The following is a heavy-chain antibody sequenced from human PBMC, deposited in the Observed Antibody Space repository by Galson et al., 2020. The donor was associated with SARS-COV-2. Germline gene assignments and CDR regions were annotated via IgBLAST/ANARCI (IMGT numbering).Heavy chain of an antibody. D-gene: IGHD3-3*01. CDR3: ARDGGITIFGVVIPYYYYYGMDV. J-gene: IGHJ6*01. CDR1: GFTFSSYA. V-gene: IGHV3-64*01. Sequence: TGGSLRLSCAASGFTFSSYAMHWVRQAPGKGLEYVSAISSNGGSTYYANSVKGRFTISRDNSKNTLYLQMGSLRAEDMAVYYCARDGGITIFGVVIPYYYYYGMDVW. CDR2: ISSNGGST.